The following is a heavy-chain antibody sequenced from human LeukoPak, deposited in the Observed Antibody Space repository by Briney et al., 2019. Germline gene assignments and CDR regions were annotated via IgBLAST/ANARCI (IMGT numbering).Heavy chain of an antibody. J-gene: IGHJ6*03. CDR3: ARASYYYMDV. CDR1: GYTFTSNY. CDR2: INPNSGGT. Sequence: ASVKVSCKAFGYTFTSNYMHWVRQAPGQGLEWMGWINPNSGGTNYAQKFQGRVTMTRDTSISTAYMELSRLRSDDTAVYYCARASYYYMDVWGKGTTVTVSS. V-gene: IGHV1-2*02.